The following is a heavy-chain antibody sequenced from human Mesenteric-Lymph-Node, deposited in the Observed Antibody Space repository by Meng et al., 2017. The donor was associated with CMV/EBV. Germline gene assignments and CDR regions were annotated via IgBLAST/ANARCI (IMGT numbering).Heavy chain of an antibody. D-gene: IGHD3-22*01. J-gene: IGHJ4*02. CDR2: IHHRGST. CDR1: GASLSNDTW. CDR3: TTNGFYSLDN. V-gene: IGHV4-4*02. Sequence: LPCAVSGASLSNDTWWSWVRQPPGKGLEWIGEIHHRGSTNYNPSLRSRVTISVDKSKNQFALDLTSVTAADTAVYYCTTNGFYSLDNWGQGTLVTVSS.